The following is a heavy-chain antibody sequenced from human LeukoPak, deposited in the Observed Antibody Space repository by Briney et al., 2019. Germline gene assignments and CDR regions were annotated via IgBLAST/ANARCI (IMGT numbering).Heavy chain of an antibody. CDR3: TRDSGITGEVKFDP. V-gene: IGHV4-4*07. CDR2: IYSSGTI. Sequence: SETLSLTCSVSGGFICSYYWSWIRQPAGKGLEWIGRIYSSGTITYNPSLQSRVTMSVDTSKNEFSLKMSSVTAADTAVYYCTRDSGITGEVKFDPWGQGTLVAVSS. D-gene: IGHD3-10*01. CDR1: GGFICSYY. J-gene: IGHJ5*02.